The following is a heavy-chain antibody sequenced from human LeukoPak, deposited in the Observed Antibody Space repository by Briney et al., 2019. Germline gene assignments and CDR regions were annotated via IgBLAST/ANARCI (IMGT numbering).Heavy chain of an antibody. CDR3: ATGGALGGYFPH. J-gene: IGHJ1*01. V-gene: IGHV3-7*01. CDR2: MHEDGGEI. Sequence: GGSLRLSCAVSGFTFSLSTMTWVRQAPGKGPEWVAKMHEDGGEIYYVDSVKGRFIISRDNAKNSLYLQMDSLRVEDTAVYYCATGGALGGYFPHWGQGTLVTVSS. CDR1: GFTFSLST. D-gene: IGHD3-16*01.